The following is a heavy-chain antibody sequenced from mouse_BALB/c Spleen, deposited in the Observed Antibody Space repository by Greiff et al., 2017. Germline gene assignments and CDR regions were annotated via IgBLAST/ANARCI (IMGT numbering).Heavy chain of an antibody. CDR1: GYTFTSYW. CDR3: TRGVSTMITEGYFDY. V-gene: IGHV1-69*02. Sequence: QVQLQQPGAELVRPGASVKLSCKASGYTFTSYWINWVKQRPGQGLEWIGNIYPSDSYTNYNQKFKDKATLTVDKSSSTAYMQLSSPTSEDSAVYYCTRGVSTMITEGYFDYWGQGTTLTVSS. CDR2: IYPSDSYT. D-gene: IGHD2-4*01. J-gene: IGHJ2*01.